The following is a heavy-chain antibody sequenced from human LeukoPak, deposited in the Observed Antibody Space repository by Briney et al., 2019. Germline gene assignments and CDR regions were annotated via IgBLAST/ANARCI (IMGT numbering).Heavy chain of an antibody. Sequence: SETLSLTCTVSGGSISSYYWSWIRQPPGKGLEWIGYIYYSGSTNYNPSLKSRVTISVDTSKNQFSLKLSSATAADTAVYYCARVRGWLQSWGQGTLVTVSS. V-gene: IGHV4-59*01. D-gene: IGHD5-12*01. CDR2: IYYSGST. CDR3: ARVRGWLQS. J-gene: IGHJ5*02. CDR1: GGSISSYY.